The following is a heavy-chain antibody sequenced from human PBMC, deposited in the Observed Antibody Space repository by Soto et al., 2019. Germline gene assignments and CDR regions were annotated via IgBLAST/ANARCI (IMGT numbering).Heavy chain of an antibody. CDR3: ARYFNLYSSSPTPLDS. CDR1: GDSISSGDYY. V-gene: IGHV4-30-4*01. Sequence: SESLSLTCTVSGDSISSGDYYWSWVRXSPGKGLEWIGCIYYSGTTYYNPSLETRLTMSVDTSKNQFSLRLSSVTAADTAMYFCARYFNLYSSSPTPLDSRGQRALLTVSA. J-gene: IGHJ4*02. CDR2: IYYSGTT. D-gene: IGHD6-6*01.